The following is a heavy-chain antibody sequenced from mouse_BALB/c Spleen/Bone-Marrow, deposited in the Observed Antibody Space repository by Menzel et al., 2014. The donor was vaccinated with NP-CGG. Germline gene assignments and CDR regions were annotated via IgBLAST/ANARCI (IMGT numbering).Heavy chain of an antibody. CDR2: IYPGNNDT. Sequence: EVHLVESGTVLARPGASVKMSCEASGYSFTTFWMHWVKQRPGQGLEWIGAIYPGNNDTSYNQKFKGKAKLTAVTSASTAYMELSSLTNEDSAVYYCTRKSPAMDYWGQGTSLTVSS. CDR1: GYSFTTFW. V-gene: IGHV1-5*01. J-gene: IGHJ4*01. CDR3: TRKSPAMDY.